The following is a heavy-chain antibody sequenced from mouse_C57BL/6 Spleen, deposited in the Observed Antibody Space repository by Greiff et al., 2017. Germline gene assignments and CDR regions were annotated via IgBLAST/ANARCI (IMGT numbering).Heavy chain of an antibody. Sequence: VKLMESGAELVRPGASVTLSCKASGYTFTDYEMHWVKQTPVHGLEWIGAIDPETGGTAYNQKFKGKAILTADKSSSTAYMELRSLTSEDSAVYYCTRDDYDGGNAMDYWGQGTSVTVSS. CDR3: TRDDYDGGNAMDY. CDR2: IDPETGGT. V-gene: IGHV1-15*01. D-gene: IGHD2-4*01. CDR1: GYTFTDYE. J-gene: IGHJ4*01.